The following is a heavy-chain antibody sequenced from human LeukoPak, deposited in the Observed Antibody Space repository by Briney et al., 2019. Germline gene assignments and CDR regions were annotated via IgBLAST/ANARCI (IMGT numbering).Heavy chain of an antibody. CDR1: GFTFSSYA. Sequence: GRSLRLSCAASGFTFSSYAMNWVRQAPGKGLEWVSSLSDGGHSSFYADSVKGRFTISRDNFKNTLYLQMNSLRAEDTAVYYCAKDIALYREPLEYWGQGTLVTVSS. D-gene: IGHD1-26*01. CDR2: LSDGGHSS. J-gene: IGHJ4*02. CDR3: AKDIALYREPLEY. V-gene: IGHV3-23*01.